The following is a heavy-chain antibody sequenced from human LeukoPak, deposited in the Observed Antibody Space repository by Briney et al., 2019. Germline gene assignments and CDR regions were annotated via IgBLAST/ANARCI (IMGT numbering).Heavy chain of an antibody. Sequence: PGGSLRLSCAASGFTFSSYWMHWVRQAPGKGLVWVSRINSDGSTTSYADSVKGRFTISRDNAKNTLYLQMNSLRAEDTAVYYCSRDTADDAFDIRGQGTMVTVSS. J-gene: IGHJ3*02. CDR3: SRDTADDAFDI. CDR2: INSDGSTT. V-gene: IGHV3-74*01. CDR1: GFTFSSYW.